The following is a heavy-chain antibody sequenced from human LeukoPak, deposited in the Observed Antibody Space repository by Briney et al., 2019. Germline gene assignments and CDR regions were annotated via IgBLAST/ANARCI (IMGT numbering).Heavy chain of an antibody. V-gene: IGHV3-21*06. CDR3: ASLPWPVRWIYY. D-gene: IGHD6-19*01. CDR1: GFTFSSLA. Sequence: PGGSLRLSCVGSGFTFSSLAMNRVRQAPGKGLEWVSSISSDSSDIHYVDSVKGRFTISRDNARNSLYLQMNNLRAEDTAVYFCASLPWPVRWIYYWGQGTLVTVSS. CDR2: ISSDSSDI. J-gene: IGHJ4*02.